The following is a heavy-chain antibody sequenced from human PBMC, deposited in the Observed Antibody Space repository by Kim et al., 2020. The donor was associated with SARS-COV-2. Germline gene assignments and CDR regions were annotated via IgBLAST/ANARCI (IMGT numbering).Heavy chain of an antibody. CDR3: TRVPGTTVAFWDAFDI. CDR1: GFTFSGSA. Sequence: GALRLSCGASGFTFSGSAMHWVRQASGKGLEWVGRIRSKANSYATAYVESEKGRFTISRDDSRNTAYLQMNSLKTEDKAVYYCTRVPGTTVAFWDAFDIWGQGTMVTVSS. V-gene: IGHV3-73*01. J-gene: IGHJ3*02. CDR2: IRSKANSYAT. D-gene: IGHD1-1*01.